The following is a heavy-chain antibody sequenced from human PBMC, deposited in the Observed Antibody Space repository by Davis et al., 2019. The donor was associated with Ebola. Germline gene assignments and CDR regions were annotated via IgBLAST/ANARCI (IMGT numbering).Heavy chain of an antibody. CDR3: ASLRRTITGMDDAFDI. Sequence: AASLKISCKASGNSFTSDWIACLRQIPGKRLEWLRLVYTGDSDTRYSPSFRGQVTISADKSVKTAFLQWSSLKASETAMYYCASLRRTITGMDDAFDIWDQGTMVTVSS. CDR2: VYTGDSDT. J-gene: IGHJ3*02. D-gene: IGHD2-8*02. CDR1: GNSFTSDW. V-gene: IGHV5-51*01.